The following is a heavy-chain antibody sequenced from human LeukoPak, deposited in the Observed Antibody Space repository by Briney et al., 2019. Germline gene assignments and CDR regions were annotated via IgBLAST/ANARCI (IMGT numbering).Heavy chain of an antibody. Sequence: GASVKVSCKASGGTFSSYAISWVRQAPGQGLEWMGGFDPEDGETIYAQKFQGRVTMTEDTSTDTAYMELSSLRSEDTAVYYCATDLWALFDYWGQGTLVTVSS. CDR2: FDPEDGET. CDR1: GGTFSSYA. J-gene: IGHJ4*02. D-gene: IGHD7-27*01. CDR3: ATDLWALFDY. V-gene: IGHV1-24*01.